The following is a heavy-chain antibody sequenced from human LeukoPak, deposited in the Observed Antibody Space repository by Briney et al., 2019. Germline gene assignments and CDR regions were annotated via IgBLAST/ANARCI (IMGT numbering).Heavy chain of an antibody. Sequence: GGSLRLSCAASGCTFSSYAMSWVRQAPGKGLEWVSAISGSGGSTYYADSVKGRFTISRDNSKNTLYLQMNSLRAEDTAVYYYVRYDILAGYHFEYWGQGTLVTVSS. J-gene: IGHJ4*02. D-gene: IGHD3-9*01. CDR3: VRYDILAGYHFEY. CDR2: ISGSGGST. V-gene: IGHV3-23*01. CDR1: GCTFSSYA.